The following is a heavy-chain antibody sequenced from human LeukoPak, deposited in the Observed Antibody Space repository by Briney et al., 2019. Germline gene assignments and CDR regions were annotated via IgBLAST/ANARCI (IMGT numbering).Heavy chain of an antibody. V-gene: IGHV1-18*01. CDR1: GYTFPSYG. D-gene: IGHD3-10*01. CDR3: ARRSYGSGSYYNPLEWYFDY. J-gene: IGHJ4*02. CDR2: ISAYNGNT. Sequence: GASVKVSFKASGYTFPSYGISWVRQAPGQGLAWMGWISAYNGNTNYAQKLQGRVTMTTDTSTSTAYMELRSLRSDDTAVYYCARRSYGSGSYYNPLEWYFDYWGQGTLVTVSS.